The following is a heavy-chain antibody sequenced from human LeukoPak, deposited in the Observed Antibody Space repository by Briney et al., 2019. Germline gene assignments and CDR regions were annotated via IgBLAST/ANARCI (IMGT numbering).Heavy chain of an antibody. CDR3: ARFIVVRGRAFDI. J-gene: IGHJ3*02. CDR1: GGSISSHY. V-gene: IGHV4-4*07. Sequence: SETLSLTCTVSGGSISSHYWSWIRQPAGKGLEWIGRIYTSGSTNYNPSLKSRVTISVDTSKNQFSLKLSSVTAADTAVYYCARFIVVRGRAFDIWGQGTMVTVSS. D-gene: IGHD3-10*01. CDR2: IYTSGST.